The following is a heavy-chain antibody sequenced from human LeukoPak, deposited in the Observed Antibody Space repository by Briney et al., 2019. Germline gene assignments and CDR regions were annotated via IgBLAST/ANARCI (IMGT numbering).Heavy chain of an antibody. CDR2: IKEGGSVQ. J-gene: IGHJ4*02. CDR3: ARDLSSSGWSFDY. CDR1: GFPFSAYW. D-gene: IGHD6-19*01. V-gene: IGHV3-7*01. Sequence: GGSPRLSCTASGFPFSAYWISWGQPPGRGGEGVANIKEGGSVQDYADSVKGRFTISRDNAKNTLFLQMNCLRAEDAAVYYCARDLSSSGWSFDYWGQGTLVTVSS.